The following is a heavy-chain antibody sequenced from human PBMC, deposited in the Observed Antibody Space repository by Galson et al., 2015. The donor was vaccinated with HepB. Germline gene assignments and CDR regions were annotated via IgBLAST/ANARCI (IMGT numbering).Heavy chain of an antibody. V-gene: IGHV3-9*01. CDR1: GFSFGDYA. CDR2: ISWNSGKM. Sequence: SLRLSCAASGFSFGDYAMHWVRQAPGKGLEWVSSISWNSGKMGYADSVKGRFTISRDNAKNSLLLQMNSLRAEDTALYYCATDILSTVTKGWVDYWGQGTLVTISS. D-gene: IGHD4-17*01. J-gene: IGHJ4*02. CDR3: ATDILSTVTKGWVDY.